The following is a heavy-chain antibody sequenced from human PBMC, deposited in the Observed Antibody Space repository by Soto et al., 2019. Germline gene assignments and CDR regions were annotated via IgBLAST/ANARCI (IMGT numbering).Heavy chain of an antibody. CDR1: GYSFTSYD. CDR3: ARVSRGSSSEDFQH. CDR2: MNPNSGNT. Sequence: QVQLVQSGAEVKKPGASVKVSCKASGYSFTSYDINWVRQATGQGLEWMGWMNPNSGNTGYAQKFQGRVTMTRNTSISTAYMELSSLISEDTAVYYCARVSRGSSSEDFQHWGQGTLVTVSS. D-gene: IGHD6-6*01. V-gene: IGHV1-8*01. J-gene: IGHJ1*01.